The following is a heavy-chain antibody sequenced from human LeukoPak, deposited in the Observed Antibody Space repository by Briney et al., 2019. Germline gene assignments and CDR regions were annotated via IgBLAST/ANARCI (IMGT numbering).Heavy chain of an antibody. CDR3: ARETRGHYYDSSGPDH. CDR1: GFTFRSYE. Sequence: GGSLRLSCAASGFTFRSYEMNWVRQAPGKGLEWVSYISNSDSSTRYADSVKGRFTISRDNAKNSLYLQMNSLRVEDMGVYYCARETRGHYYDSSGPDHWGQGTLVTVSS. J-gene: IGHJ5*02. V-gene: IGHV3-48*03. CDR2: ISNSDSST. D-gene: IGHD3-22*01.